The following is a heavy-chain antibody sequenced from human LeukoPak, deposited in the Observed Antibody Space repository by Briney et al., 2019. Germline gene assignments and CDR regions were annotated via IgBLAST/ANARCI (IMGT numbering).Heavy chain of an antibody. V-gene: IGHV1-18*01. CDR2: ISAYNGNT. D-gene: IGHD3-22*01. CDR3: AAESIVVVDDAFDI. CDR1: GYTFTSYG. J-gene: IGHJ3*02. Sequence: ASVKVSCKASGYTFTSYGISWVRQAPGQGLEWMGWISAYNGNTNYAQKLQGRVTMTTDTSTSTAYMDLRGLRSDDTAVYYCAAESIVVVDDAFDIWGQGTMVTVSS.